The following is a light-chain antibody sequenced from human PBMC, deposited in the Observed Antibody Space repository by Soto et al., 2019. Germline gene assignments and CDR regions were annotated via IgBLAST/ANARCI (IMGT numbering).Light chain of an antibody. V-gene: IGKV3-20*01. CDR2: DAS. CDR1: QFVSSNS. J-gene: IGKJ1*01. CDR3: QQYAGSPRT. Sequence: EIVFTQSPGTLSLSPGERATLSCRASQFVSSNSLAWYQQKRGQAPRLLIHDASSRATGIPDRFSGSGSGTDFTLTISRLEPEDFAVYYCQQYAGSPRTFGQGTKVDIK.